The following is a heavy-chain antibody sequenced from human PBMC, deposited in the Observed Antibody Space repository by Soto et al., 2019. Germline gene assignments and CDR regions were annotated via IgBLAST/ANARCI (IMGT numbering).Heavy chain of an antibody. CDR3: AREQVPRGFWFDP. Sequence: QVQLVQSGAEVKKPGSSVKVSCKASGGTFSSYASRWVRQAPGQGLEWMGGINPIFGTANYAQKFQGRVTITADESTSTAYMELSSLRSEDTAVYYCAREQVPRGFWFDPWGQVTLVTVSS. CDR2: INPIFGTA. V-gene: IGHV1-69*01. CDR1: GGTFSSYA. J-gene: IGHJ5*02.